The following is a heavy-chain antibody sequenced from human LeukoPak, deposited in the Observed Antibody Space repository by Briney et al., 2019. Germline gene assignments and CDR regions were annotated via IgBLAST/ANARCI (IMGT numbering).Heavy chain of an antibody. V-gene: IGHV3-48*03. J-gene: IGHJ3*02. Sequence: GGSLRLSCAASEFTFSSYEVSWVRQAPGKGLEWVSYISSPGGTIYYAHSVKGRFTISRDNAKNSLYLQMNSLRAEDTAVYYCAKWSSGDAFAIWGQGTMVTVSS. CDR1: EFTFSSYE. CDR2: ISSPGGTI. D-gene: IGHD2-8*01. CDR3: AKWSSGDAFAI.